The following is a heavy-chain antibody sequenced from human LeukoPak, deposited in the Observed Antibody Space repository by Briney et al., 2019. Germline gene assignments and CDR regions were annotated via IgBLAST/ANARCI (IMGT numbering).Heavy chain of an antibody. CDR3: ARDAPDYYGSGSSRYYFDY. CDR1: GFTFSDYY. J-gene: IGHJ4*02. CDR2: ISSSGSTI. V-gene: IGHV3-11*01. D-gene: IGHD3-10*01. Sequence: GGSLRLSCAASGFTFSDYYMSWIRQAPGKGLEWVSYISSSGSTIYYADSVKGRFTISRDNAKNSLYLQMNSLRAEDTAVYYCARDAPDYYGSGSSRYYFDYWGQGTLVTVSS.